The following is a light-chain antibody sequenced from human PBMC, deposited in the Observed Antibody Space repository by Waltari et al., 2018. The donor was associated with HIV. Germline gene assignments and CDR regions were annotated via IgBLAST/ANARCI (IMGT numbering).Light chain of an antibody. CDR3: QSFDSSLTTSGVI. CDR2: ANI. Sequence: SVLPQPPSVSGAPGPRVTISCNGSSSNIGAGYVVPQHQQLPGTAPKLLIYANINRPSGVPDRFSGSKSGSSASLAITGLQAEDEAHYYCQSFDSSLTTSGVIFGGGTKLTVL. V-gene: IGLV1-40*01. J-gene: IGLJ2*01. CDR1: SSNIGAGYV.